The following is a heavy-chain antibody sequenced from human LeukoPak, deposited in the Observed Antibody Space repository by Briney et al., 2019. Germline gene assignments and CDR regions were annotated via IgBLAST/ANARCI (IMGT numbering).Heavy chain of an antibody. D-gene: IGHD3-22*01. J-gene: IGHJ3*02. CDR1: GGSISSYY. CDR3: ARDGGGSSGTFDI. Sequence: PSETLSLTCTVSGGSISSYYWSWIRQPPGKGLEWIGYIYYSGSTNYNPSLKSRVTISVDTSKNQFSLKLSSVTAADTAVYYCARDGGGSSGTFDIWGQGTMVTVPS. V-gene: IGHV4-59*01. CDR2: IYYSGST.